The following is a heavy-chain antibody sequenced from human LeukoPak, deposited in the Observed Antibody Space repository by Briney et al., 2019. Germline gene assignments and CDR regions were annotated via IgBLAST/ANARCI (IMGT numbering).Heavy chain of an antibody. V-gene: IGHV3-38-3*01. CDR3: KKDSRGYSYGLYYYYYGMDV. CDR1: GFTFSSYA. Sequence: SGGSLRLSCAASGFTFSSYAMSWVRQAPGKGLEWVSSISGGSTYYADSRKGRFTISRDNSKNTLHLQMNSLRAEDTAVYYCKKDSRGYSYGLYYYYYGMDVWGQGTTVTVSS. D-gene: IGHD5-18*01. J-gene: IGHJ6*02. CDR2: ISGGST.